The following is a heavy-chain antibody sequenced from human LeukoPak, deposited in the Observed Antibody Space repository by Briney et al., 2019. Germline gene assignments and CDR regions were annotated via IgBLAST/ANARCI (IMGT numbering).Heavy chain of an antibody. V-gene: IGHV1-18*01. CDR1: GYTFTSYG. D-gene: IGHD6-13*01. CDR3: ARDRLSLVAAAGSCFDY. CDR2: ISAYNGNT. J-gene: IGHJ4*02. Sequence: GASVKVSCKASGYTFTSYGISWVRQAPGQGLEWMGWISAYNGNTNYAQKLQGRVTMTTDTSTSTAYMELRSLRSDDTAVYYCARDRLSLVAAAGSCFDYWGQGTLVTVSS.